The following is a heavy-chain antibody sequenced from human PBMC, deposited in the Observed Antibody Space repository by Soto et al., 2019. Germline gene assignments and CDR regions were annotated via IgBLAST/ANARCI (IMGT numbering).Heavy chain of an antibody. D-gene: IGHD1-26*01. Sequence: ASVKVSCKASGGTFSSYAISWVRQAPGQGLEWMGWINAGNGNTKYSQKFQGRVTITRDTSASTAYMELSSLRSEDTAVYYWARDPSGSYYFDYWGQGTLVTVS. J-gene: IGHJ4*02. V-gene: IGHV1-3*01. CDR2: INAGNGNT. CDR1: GGTFSSYA. CDR3: ARDPSGSYYFDY.